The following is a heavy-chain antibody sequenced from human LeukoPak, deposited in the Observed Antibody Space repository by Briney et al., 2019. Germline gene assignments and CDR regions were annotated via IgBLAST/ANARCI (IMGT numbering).Heavy chain of an antibody. Sequence: GSLRLSCAASGFTFSSYGMHWVRQAPGKGLEWVAVIWYDGSNKYYADSVKGRFTISRDNSKNTLYLQMNSLRAEDTAVYYCARDHIVGALVYYHYGMDVWGQGTTVTVSS. CDR2: IWYDGSNK. CDR1: GFTFSSYG. CDR3: ARDHIVGALVYYHYGMDV. D-gene: IGHD1-26*01. V-gene: IGHV3-33*08. J-gene: IGHJ6*02.